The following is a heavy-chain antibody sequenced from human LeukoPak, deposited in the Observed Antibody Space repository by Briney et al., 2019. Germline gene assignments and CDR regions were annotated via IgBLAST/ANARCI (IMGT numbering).Heavy chain of an antibody. V-gene: IGHV4-34*01. Sequence: PSETLSHTCAVYGGSFSGYYWSWIRQPPGKGLEWIGEINHSGSTNYNPSLKSRVTISVDTSKNQFSLKLSSVTAADTAVYYCARGPWLRSNFDYWGQGTLVTVSS. CDR3: ARGPWLRSNFDY. J-gene: IGHJ4*02. CDR2: INHSGST. CDR1: GGSFSGYY. D-gene: IGHD5-12*01.